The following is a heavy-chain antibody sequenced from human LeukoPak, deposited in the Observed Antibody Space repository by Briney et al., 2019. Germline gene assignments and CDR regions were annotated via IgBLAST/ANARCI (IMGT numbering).Heavy chain of an antibody. V-gene: IGHV3-33*01. CDR2: IWYDGSNK. J-gene: IGHJ4*02. CDR3: AGDTYYYGSGSVDFDY. CDR1: GFTFSSYG. Sequence: GRSLRLSCAASGFTFSSYGMHWVRQAPGKGLEWVAVIWYDGSNKYYADSVKGRFTISRDNSKNTLYLQMNSLRAEDTAVYYCAGDTYYYGSGSVDFDYWGQGTLVTVSS. D-gene: IGHD3-10*01.